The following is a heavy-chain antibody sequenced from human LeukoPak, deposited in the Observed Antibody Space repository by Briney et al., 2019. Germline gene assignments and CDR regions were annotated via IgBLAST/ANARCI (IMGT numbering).Heavy chain of an antibody. J-gene: IGHJ3*02. D-gene: IGHD6-6*01. Sequence: SETLSLTCTVSGGSISSSSYYWGWIRQPPGKGLEWIGSIYYSGSTYYNPSLKSRVTISVDTSKNQFSLKLSSVTAADTAVYYCARGRIAARPEHAFDIWGQGTMVTVSS. CDR1: GGSISSSSYY. CDR2: IYYSGST. CDR3: ARGRIAARPEHAFDI. V-gene: IGHV4-39*07.